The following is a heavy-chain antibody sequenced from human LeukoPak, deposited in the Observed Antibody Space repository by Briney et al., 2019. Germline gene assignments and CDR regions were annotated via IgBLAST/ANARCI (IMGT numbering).Heavy chain of an antibody. CDR3: ARDGSRIAAAVPFDY. D-gene: IGHD6-13*01. CDR2: IYYNGSI. CDR1: DDSIRSFY. J-gene: IGHJ4*02. Sequence: SETLSLTCTVSDDSIRSFYWSWIRQPPGKGLEWIGCIYYNGSINHNPSLKSRVTISVDTSKNQFSLKLSSVTAADTAVYYCARDGSRIAAAVPFDYWGQGTLVTVSS. V-gene: IGHV4-59*12.